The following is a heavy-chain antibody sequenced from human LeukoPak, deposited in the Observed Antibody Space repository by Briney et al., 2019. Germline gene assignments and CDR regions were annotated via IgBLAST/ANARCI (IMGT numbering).Heavy chain of an antibody. CDR1: VFTFSSYA. CDR2: ISGRGGST. Sequence: PGGSLRLSFAASVFTFSSYAMNWVRQAPGKGLEWVSAISGRGGSTYYADSVKGRFTISRDNSKNTLYLQMNSLRADDTAVYYCAKDWGGGAAAWFEYYYYYYMDVWGKGATVTVSS. J-gene: IGHJ6*03. V-gene: IGHV3-23*01. CDR3: AKDWGGGAAAWFEYYYYYYMDV. D-gene: IGHD2-2*01.